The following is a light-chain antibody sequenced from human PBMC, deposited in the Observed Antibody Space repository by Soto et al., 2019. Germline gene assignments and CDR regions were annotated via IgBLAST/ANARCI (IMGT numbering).Light chain of an antibody. V-gene: IGKV1-5*03. CDR2: KAS. CDR1: QSISSW. J-gene: IGKJ5*01. CDR3: QQSYSTPIT. Sequence: ESRMTQSPSSLSASVGDRVTITCRASQSISSWLAWYQQKPGKAPKLLIYKASSLESGVPSRFSGSGSGTDFTLTISSLQPEDFATYYCQQSYSTPITFGQGTRLEIK.